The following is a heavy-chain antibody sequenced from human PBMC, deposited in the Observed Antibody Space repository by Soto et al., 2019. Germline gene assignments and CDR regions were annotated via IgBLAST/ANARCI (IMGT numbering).Heavy chain of an antibody. J-gene: IGHJ4*02. CDR3: ADLSLGYCITTSCPPDY. Sequence: QVQLVQSGAEVKKPGSSVRVSCKASGGSFNTYAISWVRQAPGLGLEWMGGIIPVFGRVTYAQKFQGRVTIPADDSTSTAYMELTGLRSDDTAIYYCADLSLGYCITTSCPPDYWGQGTLVTVSS. V-gene: IGHV1-69*12. CDR2: IIPVFGRV. CDR1: GGSFNTYA. D-gene: IGHD2-2*01.